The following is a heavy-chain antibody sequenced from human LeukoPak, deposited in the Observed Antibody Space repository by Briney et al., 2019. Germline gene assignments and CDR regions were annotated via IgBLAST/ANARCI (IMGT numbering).Heavy chain of an antibody. CDR1: EFTFSDYY. Sequence: GGSLRLSCAASEFTFSDYYMTWIRQAPGRGLEWISYIDGTSSVTKYADSLKGRFTISRDNAKSSLYLLINSLRAEDTAIYYCARRGTTYCTVDSCHPNWFDPWGQGTLVTVSS. CDR3: ARRGTTYCTVDSCHPNWFDP. V-gene: IGHV3-11*03. CDR2: IDGTSSVT. J-gene: IGHJ5*02. D-gene: IGHD2-15*01.